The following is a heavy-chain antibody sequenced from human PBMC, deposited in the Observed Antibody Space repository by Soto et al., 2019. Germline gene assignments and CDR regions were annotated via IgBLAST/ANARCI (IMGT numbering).Heavy chain of an antibody. J-gene: IGHJ5*02. CDR1: GFSFTGYY. CDR3: AQDLKRQLASWLAL. CDR2: INAHSGGT. Sequence: ASVKVSCKASGFSFTGYYIHWLRQAPGQGLEWMGWINAHSGGTEYAQKFQGRVTLTRDTSIATAYLTLNSLTSDDTALYYCAQDLKRQLASWLALWGQGTQVSVSA. D-gene: IGHD6-6*01. V-gene: IGHV1-2*02.